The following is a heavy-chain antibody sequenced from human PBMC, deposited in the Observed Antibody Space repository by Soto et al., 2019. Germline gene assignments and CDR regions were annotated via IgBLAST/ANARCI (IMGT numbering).Heavy chain of an antibody. J-gene: IGHJ4*02. V-gene: IGHV1-69*08. CDR3: AKEREYSGYDWDGYVSHPAYFDS. Sequence: QVQLLQSGTEVKKPGSSVKVSCKASGGTFTSFSLTWVRQAPGQGLEWVGTIIPILAKLNYAQNFQDRVTISADKSTGTAYMDLRNLRSDDTAVYYCAKEREYSGYDWDGYVSHPAYFDSWGQGTLVTVSS. CDR2: IIPILAKL. CDR1: GGTFTSFS. D-gene: IGHD5-12*01.